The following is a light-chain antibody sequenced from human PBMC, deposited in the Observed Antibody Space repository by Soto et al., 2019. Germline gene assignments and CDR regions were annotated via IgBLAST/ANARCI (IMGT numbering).Light chain of an antibody. CDR2: GAA. CDR1: QSVDSN. CDR3: QQYNEWPLT. V-gene: IGKV3D-15*01. Sequence: EIVMTQSPATLSVSPGDGATLSCRASQSVDSNLAWYQQKPGQTPRLLMYGAATRPTGIPARFSGSGSGTEFTRTIISLQSEDSAVYYCQQYNEWPLTFGGGTKVEIK. J-gene: IGKJ4*01.